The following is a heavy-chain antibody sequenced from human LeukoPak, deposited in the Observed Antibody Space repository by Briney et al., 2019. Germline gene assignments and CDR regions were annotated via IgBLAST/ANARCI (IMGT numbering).Heavy chain of an antibody. D-gene: IGHD5-12*01. V-gene: IGHV3-9*01. J-gene: IGHJ4*02. CDR3: AKAGYSGYDFFDY. CDR1: GFTFDDYA. Sequence: GGSLRFSCAASGFTFDDYAMHWVRQAPGKGLEWVSGISWNSGSIGYADSVKGRFTISRDNAKNSLYLQMNSLRAEDTALYYCAKAGYSGYDFFDYWGQGTLVTVSS. CDR2: ISWNSGSI.